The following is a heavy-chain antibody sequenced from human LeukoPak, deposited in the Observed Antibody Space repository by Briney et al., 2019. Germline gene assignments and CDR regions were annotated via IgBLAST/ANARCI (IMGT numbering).Heavy chain of an antibody. V-gene: IGHV4-30-4*01. CDR3: ARGYSSSAPGAFDI. CDR1: GGSISSGDYY. D-gene: IGHD6-13*01. Sequence: PSQTLSLTCTVSGGSISSGDYYWSWIRQPPGKGLEWIGYIYYSGSTYYNPSLKSRVTISVDTSKSQFSLKLSSVTAADTAVYYCARGYSSSAPGAFDIWGQGTMVTVSS. CDR2: IYYSGST. J-gene: IGHJ3*02.